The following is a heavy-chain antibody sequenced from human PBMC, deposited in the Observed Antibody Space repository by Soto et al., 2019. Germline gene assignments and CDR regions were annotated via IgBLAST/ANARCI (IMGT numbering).Heavy chain of an antibody. CDR2: INPNSGGT. J-gene: IGHJ5*02. Sequence: ASVKVSCKASGYTFTGYYMHWVRQAPGQGLEWMGWINPNSGGTNYAQKFQGRVTMSLDTSKNQFSLKLNSATATDTAVYFCARDQGVVVTADNWFDPWGQGILVTVSS. CDR1: GYTFTGYY. V-gene: IGHV1-2*02. CDR3: ARDQGVVVTADNWFDP. D-gene: IGHD2-21*02.